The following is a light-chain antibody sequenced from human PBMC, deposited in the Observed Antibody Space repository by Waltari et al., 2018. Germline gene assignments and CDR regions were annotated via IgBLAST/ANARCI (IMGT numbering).Light chain of an antibody. CDR2: YDS. V-gene: IGLV3-21*04. CDR1: SLGTKT. J-gene: IGLJ3*02. Sequence: SYVLNQPPSVSVAPGKPARISCAGPSLGTKTVHWYQQKPGQAPVLVIHYDSGRPSGIPERFSGSTSGNTATLTIKWVEAGDEAEYFCQAWDFTQGVFGGGTKLTVL. CDR3: QAWDFTQGV.